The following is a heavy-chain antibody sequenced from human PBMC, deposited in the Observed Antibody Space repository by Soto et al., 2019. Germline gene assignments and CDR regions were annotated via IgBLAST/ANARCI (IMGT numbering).Heavy chain of an antibody. CDR2: ISGSGGST. D-gene: IGHD2-15*01. Sequence: EVQLLESGGGLVQPGGSLRLSCAASGFTFIRYAMSWVRQAPGKGLEWVSAISGSGGSTYYADSVKGRLTISRDNSKNTLYLQMNSLRAEDTAVYYCAQPPNSYGGKRNYFDYWGQGTLVTVSS. V-gene: IGHV3-23*01. CDR3: AQPPNSYGGKRNYFDY. J-gene: IGHJ4*02. CDR1: GFTFIRYA.